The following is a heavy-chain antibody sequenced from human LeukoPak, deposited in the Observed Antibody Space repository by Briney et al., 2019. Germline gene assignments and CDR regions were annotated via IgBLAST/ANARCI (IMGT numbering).Heavy chain of an antibody. CDR1: GFPFNRHD. CDR2: IWWEGSNK. CDR3: ERDVVGSYCGGVCSPFNWFDP. V-gene: IGHV3-33*01. D-gene: IGHD2-21*02. J-gene: IGHJ5*02. Sequence: GGPVSLLCAAWGFPFNRHDVHGVRHSPGKGRVGVADIWWEGSNKYYAHSVQGRFPISRDNSKNTLYLQMNSLRAEDTAVYYCERDVVGSYCGGVCSPFNWFDPWGQGTLVTVSS.